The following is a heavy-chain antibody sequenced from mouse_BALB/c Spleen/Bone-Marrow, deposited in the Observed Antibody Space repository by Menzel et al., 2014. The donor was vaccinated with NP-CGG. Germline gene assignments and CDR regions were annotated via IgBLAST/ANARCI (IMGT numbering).Heavy chain of an antibody. J-gene: IGHJ3*01. Sequence: VQLQQSGPELVRPGVSVKISCKGSGYTFTDYAMHWVKQSHAKSLEWSGVISTYSGNTNYNQKFKGKATMTVDKSSSTAYMELARLTSEDSAIYYCARGSYYDPAWFAYWGQGTLVTVSA. D-gene: IGHD2-4*01. V-gene: IGHV1-67*01. CDR3: ARGSYYDPAWFAY. CDR1: GYTFTDYA. CDR2: ISTYSGNT.